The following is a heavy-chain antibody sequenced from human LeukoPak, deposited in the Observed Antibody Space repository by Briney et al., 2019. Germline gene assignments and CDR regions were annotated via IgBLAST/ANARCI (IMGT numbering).Heavy chain of an antibody. CDR3: ARGVLGRALDP. Sequence: ASVKVSCKTSGYTFISYHMHWVRQAPGQGLEWMGTINPSGGNTNYALRFQGRVTMTRDTSTSTVYVELSSLRSEDTAVYYCARGVLGRALDPWGQGTLVTVSS. V-gene: IGHV1-46*01. J-gene: IGHJ5*02. CDR1: GYTFISYH. CDR2: INPSGGNT. D-gene: IGHD7-27*01.